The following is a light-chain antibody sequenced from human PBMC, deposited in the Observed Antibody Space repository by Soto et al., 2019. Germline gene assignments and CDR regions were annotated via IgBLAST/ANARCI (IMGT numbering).Light chain of an antibody. Sequence: DIQMTQSPSTLPASVGDRVTITCLAIQSISSYLNWYQQKPGKAPKLLIYPASSLQSGVPSRFSGSGSGTDFTLTISSLQPEDFETYYCQQSYSNPYTFGQGTKVDIK. J-gene: IGKJ2*01. CDR1: QSISSY. CDR2: PAS. CDR3: QQSYSNPYT. V-gene: IGKV1-39*01.